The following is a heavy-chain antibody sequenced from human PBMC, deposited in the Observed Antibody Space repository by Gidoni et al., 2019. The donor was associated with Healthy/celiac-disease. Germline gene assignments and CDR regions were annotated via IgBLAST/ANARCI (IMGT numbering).Heavy chain of an antibody. D-gene: IGHD1-26*01. J-gene: IGHJ4*02. CDR2: ISWNSGSI. V-gene: IGHV3-9*01. CDR1: GFTFDDYA. Sequence: EVQLVESGGGLVQPGRSLRLSCAASGFTFDDYAMHWVRQAPGKGLEWVSCISWNSGSIGYADSVKGRFTISRDNAKNSLYLQMNSLRAEDTALYYCAKGFEWELLGFGHAPLDYWGQGTLVTVSS. CDR3: AKGFEWELLGFGHAPLDY.